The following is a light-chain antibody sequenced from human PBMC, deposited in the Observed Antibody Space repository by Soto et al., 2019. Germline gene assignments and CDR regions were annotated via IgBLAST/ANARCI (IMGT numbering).Light chain of an antibody. Sequence: TQMTQSPLSLSASVGEKIIITCRASRDVGSDVSWYQQKPGQAPKLVIYSSYNLYTGVPSRFSGRRSGTEFTHTISSLQPEDFASYYCLQDYGDSWTFGQGTKVEIE. CDR2: SSY. J-gene: IGKJ1*01. V-gene: IGKV1-6*01. CDR1: RDVGSD. CDR3: LQDYGDSWT.